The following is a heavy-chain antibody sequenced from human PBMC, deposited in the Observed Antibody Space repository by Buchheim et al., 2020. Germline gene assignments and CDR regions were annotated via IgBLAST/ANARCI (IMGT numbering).Heavy chain of an antibody. Sequence: QVQLVESGGGVVQPGRFLRLSCAASGFTFSSYGMHWVRQAPGKGLEWVAVISYDGSNKYYADSVKGRFTISRDNSKNTLYLQMNSLRAEDTAVYYCAKDVSGSYPFDYWGQGTL. CDR1: GFTFSSYG. J-gene: IGHJ4*02. D-gene: IGHD1-26*01. V-gene: IGHV3-30*18. CDR2: ISYDGSNK. CDR3: AKDVSGSYPFDY.